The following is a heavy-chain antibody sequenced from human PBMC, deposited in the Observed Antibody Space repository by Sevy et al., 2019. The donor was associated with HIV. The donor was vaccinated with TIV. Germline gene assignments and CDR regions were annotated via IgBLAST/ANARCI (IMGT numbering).Heavy chain of an antibody. J-gene: IGHJ4*02. CDR1: GFTFSSYP. CDR2: ISGNGGST. V-gene: IGHV3-64D*06. D-gene: IGHD1-26*01. Sequence: GGSLRLSCSASGFTFSSYPMHWVRQAPGKGLEYVSLISGNGGSTYYADSVKGRFTISRDNFKKTLYLQMSSLRAEDTAVYYCANRWGLVGATYFDYWGQGTRVTVSS. CDR3: ANRWGLVGATYFDY.